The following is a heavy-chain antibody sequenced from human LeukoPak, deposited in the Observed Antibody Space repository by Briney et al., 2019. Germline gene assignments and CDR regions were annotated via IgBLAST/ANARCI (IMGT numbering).Heavy chain of an antibody. J-gene: IGHJ4*02. V-gene: IGHV3-74*01. CDR1: GVTFSSYV. CDR2: ISHDGII. CDR3: ARDWVYKIDY. D-gene: IGHD5-24*01. Sequence: PGGSLRLSCETAGVTFSSYVMHWVRRTPGKGLVWVSRISHDGIISYADSVKGRFTISRDNAKNTLTLQMNSLRVEDTAVYFCARDWVYKIDYWGRGTLVTVSS.